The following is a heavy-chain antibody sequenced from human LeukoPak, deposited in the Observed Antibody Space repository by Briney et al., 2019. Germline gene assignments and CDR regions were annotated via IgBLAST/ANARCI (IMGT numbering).Heavy chain of an antibody. D-gene: IGHD2-15*01. J-gene: IGHJ4*02. CDR2: IYGSGST. CDR1: GDSLSSHY. CDR3: ARNVSWYSHDS. V-gene: IGHV4-59*08. Sequence: SETLSLTCTVSGDSLSSHYWSWIRQPPGKGLEWIGYIYGSGSTHYDPSLSSRVTISEDTSKNQFSLKLTSVTAADTAVYYCARNVSWYSHDSWGQGTLVTVSS.